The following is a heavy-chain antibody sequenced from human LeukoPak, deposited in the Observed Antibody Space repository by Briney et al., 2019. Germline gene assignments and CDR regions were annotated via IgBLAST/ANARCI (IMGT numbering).Heavy chain of an antibody. CDR2: INPSGGST. D-gene: IGHD1-1*01. CDR3: ARDSRTISNWFDT. CDR1: GYTFTSYY. Sequence: GASVKVSCKASGYTFTSYYMHWVRQAPGQGLEWMGIINPSGGSTSYAQKFQGRVTITRDTSASTAYMELSSLTSEDTAVYYCARDSRTISNWFDTWGQGTPVTVSS. V-gene: IGHV1-46*01. J-gene: IGHJ5*02.